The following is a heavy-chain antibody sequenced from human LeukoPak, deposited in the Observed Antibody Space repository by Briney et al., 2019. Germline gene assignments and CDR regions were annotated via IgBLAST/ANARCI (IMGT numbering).Heavy chain of an antibody. CDR3: ARDWRDTMIVVARGAFDI. V-gene: IGHV1-46*01. Sequence: ASVKVSCKASGYTFTSYYMHWVRQAPGQGLEWMGIINPSGGSTNYAQKFQGRVTITADESTSTAYMELSSLRSEDTAVYYCARDWRDTMIVVARGAFDIWGQGTMVTVSS. D-gene: IGHD3-22*01. CDR1: GYTFTSYY. J-gene: IGHJ3*02. CDR2: INPSGGST.